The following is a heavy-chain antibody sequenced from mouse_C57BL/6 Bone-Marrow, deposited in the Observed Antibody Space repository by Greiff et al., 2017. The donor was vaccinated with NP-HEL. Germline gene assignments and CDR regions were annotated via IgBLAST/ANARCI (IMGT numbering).Heavy chain of an antibody. Sequence: EVQLVESGGGLVKPGGSLKLSCAASGFTFSSYAMSWVRQTPEKRLEWVATISDGGSYTYYPDNVKGRFTISRDNAKNNLYLQISHLKSEDTAMYYCARGSSYWYFDVWGTGTTVTVSS. CDR3: ARGSSYWYFDV. V-gene: IGHV5-4*01. CDR1: GFTFSSYA. J-gene: IGHJ1*03. CDR2: ISDGGSYT. D-gene: IGHD1-1*01.